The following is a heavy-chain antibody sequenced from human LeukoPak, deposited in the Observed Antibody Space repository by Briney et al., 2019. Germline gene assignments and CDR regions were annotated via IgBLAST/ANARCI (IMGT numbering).Heavy chain of an antibody. CDR3: ASNIVGASSGI. J-gene: IGHJ3*02. D-gene: IGHD1-26*01. CDR1: GFTFSSYW. Sequence: GGSLRLSCAASGFTFSSYWMHWVRQAPGKGLVWVSRINSDGSSTSYADSVKGRFTISRDNAKNSLYLQMNSLRAEDTAVYYCASNIVGASSGIWGQGTMVTVSS. CDR2: INSDGSST. V-gene: IGHV3-74*01.